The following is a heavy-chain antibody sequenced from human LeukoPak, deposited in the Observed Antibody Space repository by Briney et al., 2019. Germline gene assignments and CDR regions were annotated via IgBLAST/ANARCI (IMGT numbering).Heavy chain of an antibody. D-gene: IGHD3-10*01. CDR3: ARSGFYFDY. CDR2: FNPNSGGT. V-gene: IGHV1-2*02. J-gene: IGHJ4*02. Sequence: ASVTVSCKASGYTFTGYYMHWVRQAPGQGLEWIGWFNPNSGGTNYAQTFQGRVTMTRAESISTAYMELSRLRSDDTAVYYCARSGFYFDYWGQGTRVTV. CDR1: GYTFTGYY.